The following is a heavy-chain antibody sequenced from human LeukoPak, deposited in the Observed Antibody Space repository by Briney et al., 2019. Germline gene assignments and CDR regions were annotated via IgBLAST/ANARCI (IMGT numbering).Heavy chain of an antibody. CDR1: GGSFSGYY. D-gene: IGHD3-22*01. Sequence: SETLSLTCAVYGGSFSGYYWTWIRQPPGKGLEWIGEINDSGSTNYNPSLKSRVTISVDTSKNQFSLKLTSVTAADMAVYYCARRPYYSDTSTYWGSYYYYYMDVWGKGTTVTISS. V-gene: IGHV4-34*01. J-gene: IGHJ6*03. CDR2: INDSGST. CDR3: ARRPYYSDTSTYWGSYYYYYMDV.